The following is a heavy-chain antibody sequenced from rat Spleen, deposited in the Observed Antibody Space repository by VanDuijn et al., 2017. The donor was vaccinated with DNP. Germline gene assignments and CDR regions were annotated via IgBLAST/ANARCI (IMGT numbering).Heavy chain of an antibody. V-gene: IGHV5S11*01. CDR3: ARVQLGYYALDA. Sequence: EVQLVESGGGLVQPGRSLKLSCVASGFTFNKYGMAWVRQAPTKGLEWVASISTGGGNTYYRDSVKGRFTISRDNAKSTLYLQMDSLRSEETATYYCARVQLGYYALDAWGQGTSVTVSS. CDR2: ISTGGGNT. D-gene: IGHD5-1*01. J-gene: IGHJ4*01. CDR1: GFTFNKYG.